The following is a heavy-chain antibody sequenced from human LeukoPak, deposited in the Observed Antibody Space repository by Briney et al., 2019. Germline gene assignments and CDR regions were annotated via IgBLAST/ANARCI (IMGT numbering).Heavy chain of an antibody. J-gene: IGHJ6*03. D-gene: IGHD3-22*01. CDR2: TRNKANSYTT. V-gene: IGHV3-72*01. CDR3: ARGGHYYDSSGYSHYMDV. CDR1: GFTFSDHY. Sequence: GGSLRLSCAASGFTFSDHYMDWVRQAPGKGLEWVGRTRNKANSYTTEYAASVKGRFTISRDDSKNSLYLQMNSLKTEDTAVYYCARGGHYYDSSGYSHYMDVWGKGTPVTVSS.